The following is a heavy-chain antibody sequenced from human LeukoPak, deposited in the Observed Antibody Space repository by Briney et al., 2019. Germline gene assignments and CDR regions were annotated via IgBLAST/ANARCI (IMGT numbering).Heavy chain of an antibody. V-gene: IGHV3-7*01. CDR3: GLDPD. Sequence: PGGSLRLSCAASGFRLSDYWMNWVRQAPGRGLEWVANIKEDGSEKYYVDSVKGRFTISRDNAKNSVDLQMNRLRGEDTAVYYCGLDPDWGQGTLVTVSS. CDR1: GFRLSDYW. J-gene: IGHJ4*02. CDR2: IKEDGSEK.